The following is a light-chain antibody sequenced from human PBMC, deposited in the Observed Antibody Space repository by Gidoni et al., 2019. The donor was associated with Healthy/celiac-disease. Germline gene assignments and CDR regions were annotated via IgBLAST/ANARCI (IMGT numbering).Light chain of an antibody. Sequence: DTQMPTSPPSLSASVGDRVTITCRASQSISSYLNWYQQKPGKAPKLLIYAASSLQSGVPSRFSGSGSGTDFTLTISSLQPEDFATYYCQQSYSTLPYTFGQGTKLEIK. CDR3: QQSYSTLPYT. CDR1: QSISSY. CDR2: AAS. V-gene: IGKV1-39*01. J-gene: IGKJ2*01.